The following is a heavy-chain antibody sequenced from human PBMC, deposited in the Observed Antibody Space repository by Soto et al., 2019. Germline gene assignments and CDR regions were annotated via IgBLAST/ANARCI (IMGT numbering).Heavy chain of an antibody. Sequence: PSETLSLTSTVSGHSFSIHYWNWIRQPPGKGLEWIGYFYYSGSTKYNPSLQSRVTISVDTSKNQFSLKLSSVTAADTAVYYCSREREHYGDYRRYYYGMDVWGQGTTVT. CDR3: SREREHYGDYRRYYYGMDV. J-gene: IGHJ6*02. V-gene: IGHV4-59*11. D-gene: IGHD4-17*01. CDR1: GHSFSIHY. CDR2: FYYSGST.